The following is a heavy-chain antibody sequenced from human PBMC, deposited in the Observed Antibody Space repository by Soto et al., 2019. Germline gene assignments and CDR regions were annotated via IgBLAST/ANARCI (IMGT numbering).Heavy chain of an antibody. Sequence: SETLSLTCAVSGYSISNAFYCAWFRQPPGKGLEWIATFYHSGSTYYRPSLRSRVTISLDTSENQISLKLNSVTAADTALYHCARGHLTSGTVRAGTWGLYYYYGLDIWGQGTTVTVSS. CDR2: FYHSGST. D-gene: IGHD4-4*01. CDR3: ARGHLTSGTVRAGTWGLYYYYGLDI. V-gene: IGHV4-38-2*01. CDR1: GYSISNAFY. J-gene: IGHJ6*02.